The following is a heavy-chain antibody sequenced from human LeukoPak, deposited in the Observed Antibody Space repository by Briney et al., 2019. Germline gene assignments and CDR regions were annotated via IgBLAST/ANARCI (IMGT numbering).Heavy chain of an antibody. CDR1: GYTFTTYY. D-gene: IGHD3-10*01. CDR3: ARAPQGKPVDY. CDR2: INPSGGST. Sequence: ASVKASCKASGYTFTTYYMHWVRQAPGQGLEWMGMINPSGGSTSYAQKFQGRVTMTRDTSTSTVYMELSSLRSEDTAVYYCARAPQGKPVDYWGQGTLVTVSS. J-gene: IGHJ4*02. V-gene: IGHV1-46*01.